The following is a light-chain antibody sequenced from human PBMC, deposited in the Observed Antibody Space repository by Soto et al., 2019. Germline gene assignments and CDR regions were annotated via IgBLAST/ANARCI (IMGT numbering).Light chain of an antibody. CDR1: QSVSSNY. CDR3: QQYGRSPMFT. CDR2: GAS. J-gene: IGKJ2*01. Sequence: EIVLTLSPGTLSLSPGERATLSCRASQSVSSNYLAWYQQKPGQAPRLLIYGASRGAAGIPDRFSGSGSGTDFTLTISRLEPEDFAVYFCQQYGRSPMFTLGQGTKLEVK. V-gene: IGKV3-20*01.